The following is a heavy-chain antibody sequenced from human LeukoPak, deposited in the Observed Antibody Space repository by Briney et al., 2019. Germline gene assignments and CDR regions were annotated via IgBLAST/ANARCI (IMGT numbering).Heavy chain of an antibody. V-gene: IGHV1-2*02. D-gene: IGHD3-10*01. Sequence: ASVKVSCKASGYTSTGYYMHWVRQAPGQGLECMGWINPKSGGTNYAQKFQGRVTMTRDTSISTAYMELNRLRSDDTAVYYCARDRDYGSGIFDYWGQGTLVTVSS. J-gene: IGHJ4*02. CDR3: ARDRDYGSGIFDY. CDR2: INPKSGGT. CDR1: GYTSTGYY.